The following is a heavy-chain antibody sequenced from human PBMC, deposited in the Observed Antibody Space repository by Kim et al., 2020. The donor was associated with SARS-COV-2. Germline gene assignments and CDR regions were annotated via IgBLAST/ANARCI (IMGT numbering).Heavy chain of an antibody. CDR3: ARAVGIAVAGTYYYYYGMDV. CDR1: GGTFSSYA. D-gene: IGHD6-19*01. J-gene: IGHJ6*02. V-gene: IGHV1-69*04. Sequence: SVKVSCKASGGTFSSYAISWVRQAPGQGLEWMGRIIPILGIANYAQKFQGRVTITADKSTSTAYMELSSLRSEDTAVYYCARAVGIAVAGTYYYYYGMDVWGQGTTVTVSS. CDR2: IIPILGIA.